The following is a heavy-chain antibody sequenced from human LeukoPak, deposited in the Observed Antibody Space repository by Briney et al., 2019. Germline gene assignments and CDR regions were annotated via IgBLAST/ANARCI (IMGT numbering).Heavy chain of an antibody. CDR3: AKNGQSGFSFDP. CDR2: IYYSGTAT. D-gene: IGHD3-3*01. CDR1: GGSISSYY. Sequence: SETLSLTCTVSGGSISSYYWSWIRQPPGKGLEWIGYIYYSGTATYYNPSLRSRVTISIDTSRNQFSLKLNSVTAADTTVYYCAKNGQSGFSFDPWGQGTLVTVSS. J-gene: IGHJ5*02. V-gene: IGHV4-59*12.